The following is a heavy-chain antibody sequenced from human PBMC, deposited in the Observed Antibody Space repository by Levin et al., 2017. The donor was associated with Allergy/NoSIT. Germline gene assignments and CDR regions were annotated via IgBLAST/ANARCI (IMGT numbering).Heavy chain of an antibody. CDR1: GFTFSGSA. D-gene: IGHD3-10*01. Sequence: TGGSLRLSCAASGFTFSGSAIHWVRQASGKGLEWVGRIRSKANSYATEYAASVKGRFTISRDDSKNTAYLQMNSLKTEDTAVYYCTRVVRGVISGLWGQGTLVTVSS. V-gene: IGHV3-73*01. J-gene: IGHJ4*02. CDR3: TRVVRGVISGL. CDR2: IRSKANSYAT.